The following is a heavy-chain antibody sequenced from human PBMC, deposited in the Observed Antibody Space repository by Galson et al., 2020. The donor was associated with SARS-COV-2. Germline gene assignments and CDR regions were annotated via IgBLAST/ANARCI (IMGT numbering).Heavy chain of an antibody. D-gene: IGHD4-17*01. CDR3: TTDYYGDYPYYYYGMDV. Sequence: GGSLRLSCAASGFAFDDYAMHWVRQAPGKGLEWVGRIKSKTDGGTTDYAAPVKGRFTISRDDSKNTLYLQMNSLKTEDTAVYYCTTDYYGDYPYYYYGMDVWGQGTTVTVSS. CDR2: IKSKTDGGTT. J-gene: IGHJ6*02. V-gene: IGHV3-15*01. CDR1: GFAFDDYA.